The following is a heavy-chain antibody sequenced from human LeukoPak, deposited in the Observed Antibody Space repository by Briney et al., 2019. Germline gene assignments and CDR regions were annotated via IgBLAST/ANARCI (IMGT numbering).Heavy chain of an antibody. J-gene: IGHJ1*01. CDR1: GFTFSTYA. CDR2: NSGSGDKT. CDR3: AKDLSPFGSSGYSGFFQH. D-gene: IGHD3-22*01. V-gene: IGHV3-23*01. Sequence: PGGSLRLSCAASGFTFSTYAMGWVRQPPGKGLEWVSTNSGSGDKTYYADSVKGRSTISRDNSKNTVYLQMNSLRVEDTAVYFCAKDLSPFGSSGYSGFFQHWGQGTLVTVSS.